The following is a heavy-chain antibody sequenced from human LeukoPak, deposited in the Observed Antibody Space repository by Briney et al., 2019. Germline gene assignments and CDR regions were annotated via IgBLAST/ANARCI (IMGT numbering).Heavy chain of an antibody. D-gene: IGHD1-26*01. CDR3: ASSGSYRFDY. J-gene: IGHJ4*02. CDR2: ITASGTAM. Sequence: GGSLRLSCAASGVTLSTYAMSWARQAPGKGLEWVSHITASGTAMFYADSVKGRFTISRDNAKNSLYLQMNSLRDEDTAVYYCASSGSYRFDYWGQGTLVTVSS. V-gene: IGHV3-48*02. CDR1: GVTLSTYA.